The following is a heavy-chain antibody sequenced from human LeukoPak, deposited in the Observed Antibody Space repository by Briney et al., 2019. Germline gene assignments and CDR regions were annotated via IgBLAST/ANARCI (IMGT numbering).Heavy chain of an antibody. CDR1: GFTFDDYG. J-gene: IGHJ3*02. D-gene: IGHD5-18*01. V-gene: IGHV3-20*04. CDR3: ARDRTAMVPSDI. Sequence: PGGSLRLSCAASGFTFDDYGMSWVRQAPGKGLEWVSGINWNGGSTGYADSVKGRFTISRDNAKNSLYLQMNSLRAEDTAVYYCARDRTAMVPSDIWGQGTMVTVSS. CDR2: INWNGGST.